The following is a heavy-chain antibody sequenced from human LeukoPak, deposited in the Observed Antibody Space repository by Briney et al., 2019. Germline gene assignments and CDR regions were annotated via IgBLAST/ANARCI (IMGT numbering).Heavy chain of an antibody. Sequence: QPGGSLRLSCAASGFTFITYVMNWVRQAPGKGLEWVSTISDSGGSTYYADSVKGRFTISRDNSKSTLYLQMNSLRAEDTAVYYCGRYYVMDVWGQGTSVTVSS. J-gene: IGHJ6*02. CDR1: GFTFITYV. CDR2: ISDSGGST. V-gene: IGHV3-23*01. CDR3: GRYYVMDV.